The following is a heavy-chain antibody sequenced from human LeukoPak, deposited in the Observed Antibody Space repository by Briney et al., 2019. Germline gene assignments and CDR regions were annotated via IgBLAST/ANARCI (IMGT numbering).Heavy chain of an antibody. CDR1: GFTFSSYA. J-gene: IGHJ3*02. Sequence: GGSLRLSCAASGFTFSSYAMHWVRQAPGKGLEWVAVISYDGSNKYYADSVKGRFTISRDNSKNTLYLQMNSLRAEDTAVYYCARDQYYYDSSGYQNAFDIWGQGTMVTVSS. V-gene: IGHV3-30*04. CDR2: ISYDGSNK. D-gene: IGHD3-22*01. CDR3: ARDQYYYDSSGYQNAFDI.